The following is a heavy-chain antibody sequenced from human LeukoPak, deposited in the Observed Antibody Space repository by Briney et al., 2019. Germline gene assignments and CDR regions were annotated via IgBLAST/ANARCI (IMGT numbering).Heavy chain of an antibody. CDR2: TDVGGDGYK. J-gene: IGHJ6*02. CDR3: ARGVTATRYFYYGLDV. D-gene: IGHD2-21*02. CDR1: GFTFRSYS. Sequence: GGSLRLSCAASGFTFRSYSMNWVRQAPGKGLEWISYTDVGGDGYKYYADSVKGRFTISRDNAKNSLYLRMNSLRVEDTAVYYCARGVTATRYFYYGLDVWGLGTTVTVSS. V-gene: IGHV3-21*05.